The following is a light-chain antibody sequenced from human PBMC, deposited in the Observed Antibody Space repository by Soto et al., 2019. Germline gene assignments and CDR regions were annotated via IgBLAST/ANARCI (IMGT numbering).Light chain of an antibody. J-gene: IGKJ4*01. V-gene: IGKV3D-20*02. CDR2: GAS. CDR3: QQRSRWPLT. CDR1: QSVSSNY. Sequence: EIVLTQSPGTLSLSPGERATLSCRASQSVSSNYLAWYQQKPGQAPRLLIYGASTRATGIPDRFSGSGSGTDFTLTISSLEPEDFAVYYCQQRSRWPLTFGGGTKVDI.